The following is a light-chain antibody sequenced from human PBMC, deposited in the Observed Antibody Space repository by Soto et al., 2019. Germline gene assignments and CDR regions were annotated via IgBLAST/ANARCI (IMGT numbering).Light chain of an antibody. CDR3: HQYASSPWT. V-gene: IGKV4-1*01. CDR1: PSVLYNPNNKNY. CDR2: WAS. Sequence: DIVMTQSPDSLTVSLGERATINCKSSPSVLYNPNNKNYLAWFQQKPVQPPKLLIYWASNRESGVPDRFSGSGSGTDFTLTISSLQAEDVAVYYCHQYASSPWTFGQGTKVEI. J-gene: IGKJ1*01.